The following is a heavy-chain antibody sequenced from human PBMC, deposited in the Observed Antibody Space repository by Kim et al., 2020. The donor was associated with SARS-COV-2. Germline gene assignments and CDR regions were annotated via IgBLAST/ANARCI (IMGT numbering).Heavy chain of an antibody. V-gene: IGHV3-7*01. CDR2: EN. Sequence: ENHYVDSVKGRFTISRDNAKNSLYLQMNSLRAEDTAVYYCARVSAATSTYWGQGTLVTVSS. J-gene: IGHJ4*02. CDR3: ARVSAATSTY. D-gene: IGHD6-25*01.